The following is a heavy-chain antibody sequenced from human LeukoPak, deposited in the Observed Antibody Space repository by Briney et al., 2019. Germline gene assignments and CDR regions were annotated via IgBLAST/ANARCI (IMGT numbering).Heavy chain of an antibody. CDR3: ARVRSGSWYDAFDI. D-gene: IGHD6-13*01. Sequence: PGGSLRLSCAASGFTVSSNYMSWVRQAPGKGLEWVSVIYSGCSTYYADSVKGRFTISRDNSKNTLYLQMNSLRAEDTAVYYCARVRSGSWYDAFDIWGQGTMVTVSS. V-gene: IGHV3-66*01. CDR2: IYSGCST. J-gene: IGHJ3*02. CDR1: GFTVSSNY.